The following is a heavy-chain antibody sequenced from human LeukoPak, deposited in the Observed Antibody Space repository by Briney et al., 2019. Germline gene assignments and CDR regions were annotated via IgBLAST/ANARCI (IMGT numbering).Heavy chain of an antibody. CDR2: ISVDGEET. D-gene: IGHD6-19*01. Sequence: GGSLRLSCAVSGFSVSTSGMSWFRQAPGKGLEWISAISVDGEETFYADSVKGRFFISRDNSKNTLFLQMNSLRAEATAVYYCARGYLSGWYPSWGQGSLVSVSS. V-gene: IGHV3-23*01. CDR3: ARGYLSGWYPS. CDR1: GFSVSTSG. J-gene: IGHJ5*02.